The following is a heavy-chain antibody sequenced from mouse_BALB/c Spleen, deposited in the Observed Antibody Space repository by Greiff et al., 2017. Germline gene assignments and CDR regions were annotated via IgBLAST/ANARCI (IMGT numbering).Heavy chain of an antibody. J-gene: IGHJ2*01. CDR2: IRNKANGYAT. CDR1: GFTFTDYY. V-gene: IGHV7-3*02. Sequence: EVQGVESGGGLVQPGGSLRLSCATSGFTFTDYYMSWVRQPPGKALEWLGFIRNKANGYATEYSASVKGRFTISRDNSQSILYLQMNTLRAEDSATYYCARVVDGYYGYWGQGTTLTVSS. D-gene: IGHD2-3*01. CDR3: ARVVDGYYGY.